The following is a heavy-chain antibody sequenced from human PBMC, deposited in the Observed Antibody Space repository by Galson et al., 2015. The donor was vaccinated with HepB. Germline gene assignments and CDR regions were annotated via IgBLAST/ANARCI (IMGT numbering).Heavy chain of an antibody. Sequence: SLRLSCAASGFTFSSYSMNWVRQAPGKGLEWVSSISSSSSYIYYADSVKGRFTISRDNAKNSLYLQMNSLRAEDTAVYYCARIRGYSGYESQGYYYGMDVWGQGTTVTVSS. V-gene: IGHV3-21*01. D-gene: IGHD5-12*01. CDR3: ARIRGYSGYESQGYYYGMDV. CDR1: GFTFSSYS. J-gene: IGHJ6*02. CDR2: ISSSSSYI.